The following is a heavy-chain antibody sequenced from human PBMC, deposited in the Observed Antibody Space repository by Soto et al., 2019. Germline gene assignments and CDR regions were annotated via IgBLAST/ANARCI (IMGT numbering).Heavy chain of an antibody. J-gene: IGHJ5*02. CDR2: INHSGST. CDR3: ARGRWDVVVVAARGWFDP. V-gene: IGHV4-34*01. D-gene: IGHD2-15*01. Sequence: PSETLSLTCAVYGGSFSGYYWSWIRQPPGKGLEWIGEINHSGSTNYNPSLKSRVTISVDTSKNQFSLKLSSVTAADTAVYYCARGRWDVVVVAARGWFDPWGQGTLVTVSS. CDR1: GGSFSGYY.